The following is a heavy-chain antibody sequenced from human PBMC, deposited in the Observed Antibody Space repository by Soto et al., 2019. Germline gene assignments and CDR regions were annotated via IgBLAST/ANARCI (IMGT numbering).Heavy chain of an antibody. CDR1: GFTFSKSW. J-gene: IGHJ5*02. Sequence: GGSLRLSCVASGFTFSKSWMNWVRQAPGKGLQWVANINQDGSEKSYVDSVKGRFTISRDNARNSLFLQMDSLGVDDTAVYFCSRPYSSSRYFDPWGQGALVTVSS. V-gene: IGHV3-7*01. CDR2: INQDGSEK. D-gene: IGHD6-13*01. CDR3: SRPYSSSRYFDP.